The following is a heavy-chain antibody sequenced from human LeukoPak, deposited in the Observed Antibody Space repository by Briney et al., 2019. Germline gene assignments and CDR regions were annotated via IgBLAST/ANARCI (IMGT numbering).Heavy chain of an antibody. V-gene: IGHV4-59*01. CDR1: GGSISSSY. CDR2: IYYSGTT. Sequence: SGTLSLTCTVSGGSISSSYWSWIRQPPGKGLEWIGYIYYSGTTSYNPSLESRVTISVDTSKNQFSLKLTSVTAANTAVYYCACSSSCLDSWGQGTLVTVSS. J-gene: IGHJ4*02. D-gene: IGHD6-13*01. CDR3: ACSSSCLDS.